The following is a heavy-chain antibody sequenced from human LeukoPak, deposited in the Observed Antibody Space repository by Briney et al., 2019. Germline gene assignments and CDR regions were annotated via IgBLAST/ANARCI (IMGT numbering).Heavy chain of an antibody. D-gene: IGHD3-9*01. CDR3: ARWPGNYDWSVYDS. CDR2: IHAGSGNT. J-gene: IGHJ4*02. V-gene: IGHV1-3*01. CDR1: GYTFTTKA. Sequence: ASVKVSCKASGYTFTTKAIHWLRQAPGQGPEWMGSIHAGSGNTLYSKHFQGRVTFTRDTSANTVYMDLSSLSSEDTAVYYCARWPGNYDWSVYDSWGQGTLVTVSS.